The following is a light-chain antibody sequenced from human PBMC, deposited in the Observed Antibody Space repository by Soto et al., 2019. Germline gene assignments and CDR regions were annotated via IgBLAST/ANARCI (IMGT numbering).Light chain of an antibody. CDR1: QSVSSN. CDR3: QQHNNWPPWT. CDR2: GAS. Sequence: EIVMTQSPATLSVSPGVRATLSCRASQSVSSNLAWYQQKPGQAPRLLMYGASTRATGIPDRFSGSGSGTEFTLTISRLQSEDFAVYYCQQHNNWPPWTFGQGTKVEIK. V-gene: IGKV3-15*01. J-gene: IGKJ1*01.